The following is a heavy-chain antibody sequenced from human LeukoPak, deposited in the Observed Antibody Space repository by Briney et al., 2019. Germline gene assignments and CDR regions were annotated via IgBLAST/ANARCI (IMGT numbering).Heavy chain of an antibody. J-gene: IGHJ2*01. D-gene: IGHD3-22*01. CDR1: GGSIRSNNYY. CDR3: YYYDTSTYWYFDL. Sequence: SETLSLTCTVSGGSIRSNNYYWGWVRQPPGKGLEWIGTIYYSGSTSYNSSLKSRVTISVDMSKNQFSLKLSSVTAADTAVYYPYYYDTSTYWYFDLWGRGTLVTVSS. CDR2: IYYSGST. V-gene: IGHV4-39*01.